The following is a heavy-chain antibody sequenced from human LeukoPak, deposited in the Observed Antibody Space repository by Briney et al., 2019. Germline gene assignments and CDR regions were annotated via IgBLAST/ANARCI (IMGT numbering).Heavy chain of an antibody. J-gene: IGHJ5*02. CDR3: ARGDPIGNWFDP. CDR1: GFTFSSHD. V-gene: IGHV3-13*01. D-gene: IGHD2-21*01. CDR2: IGTAGDT. Sequence: GGSLRLSCAASGFTFSSHDMHWVRQATGKGLEWVSAIGTAGDTYYPGSVKGRFTISRENAKNSLYLQMNSLRAGDTAVYYCARGDPIGNWFDPWGQGTLVTVSS.